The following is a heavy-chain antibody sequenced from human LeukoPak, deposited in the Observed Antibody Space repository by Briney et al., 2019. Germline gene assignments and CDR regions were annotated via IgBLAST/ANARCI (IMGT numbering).Heavy chain of an antibody. CDR3: ARGWSTPRFDY. J-gene: IGHJ4*02. Sequence: SETLSLTCAVYGGSFSGYYWSWIRQPPGKGLEWIGEINHSGSTNYNPSLKSRVTISVDTSKNQFSLKLSSVTAADTAVYYCARGWSTPRFDYWGQGTLVIVSS. CDR2: INHSGST. D-gene: IGHD2-8*02. CDR1: GGSFSGYY. V-gene: IGHV4-34*01.